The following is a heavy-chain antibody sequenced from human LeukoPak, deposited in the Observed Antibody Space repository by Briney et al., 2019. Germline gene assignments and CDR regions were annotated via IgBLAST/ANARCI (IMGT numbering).Heavy chain of an antibody. Sequence: GGTLRLSCAVSGLTFSNVWMHWVRQVPGQGLVWVSRINSAGSSTVYADSVKGRFTISRDNAKNMLYLQMNSLRAEDTAVYYCARWDYARGYSGYVYPSGYDYWGQGTLVTVSS. V-gene: IGHV3-74*01. CDR1: GLTFSNVW. D-gene: IGHD5-12*01. CDR2: INSAGSST. CDR3: ARWDYARGYSGYVYPSGYDY. J-gene: IGHJ4*02.